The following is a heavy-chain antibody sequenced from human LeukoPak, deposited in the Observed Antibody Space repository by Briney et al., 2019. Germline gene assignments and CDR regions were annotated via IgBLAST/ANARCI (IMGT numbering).Heavy chain of an antibody. V-gene: IGHV3-30*04. CDR1: GFTFSSYA. CDR3: AKNGDRGAYCTGGTCYPYFYYYMDV. D-gene: IGHD2-15*01. Sequence: GGSLRLSCAASGFTFSSYAMHWVRQAPGKGLEWVAVISYDGSNKYYADSVKGRFTISRDNSKNPLYLQMNSLRAEDTAIYYCAKNGDRGAYCTGGTCYPYFYYYMDVWGKGTTVTI. J-gene: IGHJ6*03. CDR2: ISYDGSNK.